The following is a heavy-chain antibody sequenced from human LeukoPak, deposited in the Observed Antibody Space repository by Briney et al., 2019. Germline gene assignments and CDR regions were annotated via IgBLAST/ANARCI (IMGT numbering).Heavy chain of an antibody. CDR1: GFTFSGSS. V-gene: IGHV3-73*01. Sequence: PGGSLRLSCAASGFTFSGSSMHWVRQASGKGLEWVGLIRGKANTYATAYAASVKGRFTISRDDSKNTAYLQMTSLKTEDTAVYYCTTPLGGSYFYYGMDVWGQGTTVTVSS. CDR3: TTPLGGSYFYYGMDV. CDR2: IRGKANTYAT. J-gene: IGHJ6*02. D-gene: IGHD1-26*01.